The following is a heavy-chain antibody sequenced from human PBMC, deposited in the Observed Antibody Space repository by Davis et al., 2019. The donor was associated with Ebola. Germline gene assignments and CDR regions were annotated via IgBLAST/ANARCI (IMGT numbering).Heavy chain of an antibody. CDR2: IYYSGST. J-gene: IGHJ6*03. CDR3: ASGAQPHSLYYYYYYMDV. D-gene: IGHD2-21*01. V-gene: IGHV4-59*01. Sequence: PSETLSLTCTVSGGSISSYYWRWIRQPPGKGLEWIGYIYYSGSTNYNPSLKSRVTISVDTSKNQFSLKLSSVTAADTAVYYCASGAQPHSLYYYYYYMDVWGKGTTVTVSS. CDR1: GGSISSYY.